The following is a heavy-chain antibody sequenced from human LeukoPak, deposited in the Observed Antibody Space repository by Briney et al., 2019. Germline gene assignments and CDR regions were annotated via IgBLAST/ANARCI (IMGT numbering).Heavy chain of an antibody. J-gene: IGHJ4*02. V-gene: IGHV4-59*12. CDR2: IYYSGST. CDR3: AKAHAAAGAQYYFDY. D-gene: IGHD6-13*01. CDR1: GGSISSYY. Sequence: KPSETLSLTCTVSGGSISSYYWSWIRQPPGKGLEWIGYIYYSGSTNYNPSLKSRVTISVDTSKNQFSLKLSSVTAADTAVYYCAKAHAAAGAQYYFDYWGQGTLVTVSS.